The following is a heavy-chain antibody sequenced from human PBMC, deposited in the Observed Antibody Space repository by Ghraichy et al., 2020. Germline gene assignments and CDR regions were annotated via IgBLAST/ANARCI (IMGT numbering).Heavy chain of an antibody. CDR2: IIPNLGIT. Sequence: SVKVSCKASGGTFNSYTVSWVRQAPGQGLEWMGRIIPNLGITNYAQNFQGRVTITADKSTSTAYMELSSLRSDDTAVYYCARTMVRGVTRNYYYYGMDVWGQGITVTVSS. V-gene: IGHV1-69*02. CDR3: ARTMVRGVTRNYYYYGMDV. J-gene: IGHJ6*02. D-gene: IGHD3-10*01. CDR1: GGTFNSYT.